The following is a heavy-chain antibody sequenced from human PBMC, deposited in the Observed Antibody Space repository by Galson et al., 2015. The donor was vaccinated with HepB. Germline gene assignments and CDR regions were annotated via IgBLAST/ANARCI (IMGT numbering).Heavy chain of an antibody. D-gene: IGHD6-19*01. CDR2: ISAYNGNT. J-gene: IGHJ5*02. V-gene: IGHV1-18*01. CDR1: GYTFSSYG. CDR3: ARDGVDRGTAVRLGLENWFDP. Sequence: SVKVSCKASGYTFSSYGISWVRQAPGQGPEWMGWISAYNGNTNYAEKFQGRVTMTTDTSTRTAYMELRSLRYDDTALYFCARDGVDRGTAVRLGLENWFDPWGQGTLVTVSS.